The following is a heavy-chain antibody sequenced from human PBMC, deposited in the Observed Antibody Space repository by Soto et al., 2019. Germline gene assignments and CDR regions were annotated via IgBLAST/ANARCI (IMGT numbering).Heavy chain of an antibody. CDR3: TTDSRTTLPEIRFDY. CDR1: GFTFSNAW. Sequence: WGSLRLSCAASGFTFSNAWINWVRQDPGKGLEWVGRVKSKTDGGSADYAAPGKGRFAVSRDDSKNRVYLQMNNQKIEDTGVYYCTTDSRTTLPEIRFDYWGHGTQVAVAS. V-gene: IGHV3-15*07. CDR2: VKSKTDGGSA. J-gene: IGHJ4*03. D-gene: IGHD1-26*01.